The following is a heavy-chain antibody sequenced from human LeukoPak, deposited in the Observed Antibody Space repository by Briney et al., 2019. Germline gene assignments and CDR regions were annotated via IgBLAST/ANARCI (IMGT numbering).Heavy chain of an antibody. CDR3: ARRPTFYGMDV. V-gene: IGHV4-39*01. J-gene: IGHJ6*02. Sequence: SETLSLTCTVSGGSISTNNYYWNWIRQPPGKGLEWIGSIYYGGTTYYNPSLKSRVTTSVDTSKNQFSLKLTSVTAADTALYYRARRPTFYGMDVWGQGTTVTVSS. CDR2: IYYGGTT. CDR1: GGSISTNNYY.